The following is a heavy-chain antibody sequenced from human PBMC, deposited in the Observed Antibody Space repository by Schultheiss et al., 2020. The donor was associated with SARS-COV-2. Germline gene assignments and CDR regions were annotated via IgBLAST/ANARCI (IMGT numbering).Heavy chain of an antibody. D-gene: IGHD3-3*01. CDR1: GFIVRTNY. Sequence: GGSLRLSCADSGFIVRTNYMSWVRQAPGKGLEWVSVIYNCGSTYYADSVKGRFTISRDNSKNTLYLQMNSLRAEDTAVYYCAKGLLGYDFWSGYYSHYYYYYGMDVWGQGTTVTVSS. CDR2: IYNCGST. J-gene: IGHJ6*02. CDR3: AKGLLGYDFWSGYYSHYYYYYGMDV. V-gene: IGHV3-66*03.